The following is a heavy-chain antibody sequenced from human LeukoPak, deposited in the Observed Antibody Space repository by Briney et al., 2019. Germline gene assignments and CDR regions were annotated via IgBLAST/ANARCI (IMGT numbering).Heavy chain of an antibody. CDR2: INHSGST. CDR1: GGSLSGYY. Sequence: SETLSLTCAVYGGSLSGYYWSWIRQPPGKGLEWIGEINHSGSTNYNPSLKSRVTISVDTSKNQFSLKLSSVTAADTAVYYCARGRFYDYVWGSYRASFDYWGQGTLVTVSS. J-gene: IGHJ4*02. V-gene: IGHV4-34*01. CDR3: ARGRFYDYVWGSYRASFDY. D-gene: IGHD3-16*02.